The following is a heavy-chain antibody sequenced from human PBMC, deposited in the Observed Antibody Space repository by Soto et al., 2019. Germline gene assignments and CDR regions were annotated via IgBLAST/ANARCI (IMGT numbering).Heavy chain of an antibody. J-gene: IGHJ6*02. CDR2: IYYSGST. CDR3: ARRLYYDSSGFEGGGMDV. CDR1: CSSITSIIFY. Sequence: SDTLSLTCTIHCSSITSIIFYWGCSRQPPVKVLEWIGSIYYSGSTYSNPSLKSRVTISVDTSKNQFSLKLSSVTAADTAVYYCARRLYYDSSGFEGGGMDVWGQGTTVT. D-gene: IGHD3-22*01. V-gene: IGHV4-39*01.